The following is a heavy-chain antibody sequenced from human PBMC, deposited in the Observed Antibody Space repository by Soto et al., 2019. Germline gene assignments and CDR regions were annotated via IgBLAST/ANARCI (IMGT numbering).Heavy chain of an antibody. CDR1: GFSLTTSGVG. V-gene: IGHV2-5*02. Sequence: QITLNESGPTQVKPRQTLTLTCTFSGFSLTTSGVGVGWIRQSPGKAPEWLALIYWDDDKRYSQSLKSRLPITKDTSKNQVVLTMAYLDPADTATYYCAHRVLRTVFGLVTTTAIYFDFWGQGTPVAVSS. CDR2: IYWDDDK. D-gene: IGHD3-3*01. J-gene: IGHJ4*02. CDR3: AHRVLRTVFGLVTTTAIYFDF.